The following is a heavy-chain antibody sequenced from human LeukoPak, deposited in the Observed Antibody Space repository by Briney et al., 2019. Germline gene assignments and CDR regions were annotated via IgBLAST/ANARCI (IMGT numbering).Heavy chain of an antibody. V-gene: IGHV3-33*01. CDR1: GFTFSRYG. D-gene: IGHD3-16*02. CDR3: ATYDYVWGSYRPHFDY. CDR2: IWYDGSNK. Sequence: GGSLRLSCAASGFTFSRYGMHWVRQAPGEGLEWVAVIWYDGSNKYYADSVKGRFTISRDNSKNTLYLQMNSLRAEDTAVYYCATYDYVWGSYRPHFDYWGQGTLVTASS. J-gene: IGHJ4*02.